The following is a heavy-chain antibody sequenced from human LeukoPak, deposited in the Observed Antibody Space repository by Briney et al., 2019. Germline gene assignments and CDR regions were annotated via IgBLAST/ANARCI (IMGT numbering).Heavy chain of an antibody. V-gene: IGHV4-59*01. Sequence: SETLSLTCTVSGGSISSYYWSWIRQPPGKGLEWIGYIYYSGSTNYNPSLKSRVTISVDTSKNQFSLKLSSVTAADTAVYYCARWDGHPYYYGMDVWGQGTTVTVSS. CDR1: GGSISSYY. CDR2: IYYSGST. CDR3: ARWDGHPYYYGMDV. J-gene: IGHJ6*02. D-gene: IGHD1-26*01.